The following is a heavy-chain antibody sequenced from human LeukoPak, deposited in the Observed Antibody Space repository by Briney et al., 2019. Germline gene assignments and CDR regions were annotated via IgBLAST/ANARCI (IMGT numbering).Heavy chain of an antibody. CDR2: INPSGGST. Sequence: ASVKVSCKASGYTFTSYYMHWVRQAPGQGLEWMGIINPSGGSTSYAQKFQGRVTITADESTSTAYMELSSLRSEDTAVYYCAGPPKGYYYGSGSYYPNWGQGTLVTISS. CDR3: AGPPKGYYYGSGSYYPN. CDR1: GYTFTSYY. V-gene: IGHV1-46*01. J-gene: IGHJ4*02. D-gene: IGHD3-10*01.